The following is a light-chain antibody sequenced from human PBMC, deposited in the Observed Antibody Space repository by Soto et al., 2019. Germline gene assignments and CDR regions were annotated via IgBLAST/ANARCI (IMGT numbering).Light chain of an antibody. CDR1: HTVRNNY. Sequence: LYSRATHTVRNNYLAWYQQKPGQAPRLLIYEASSMDSGIPDRFIVCGSGTDFTFVISSLDPDDFVLYYWQQFSSYLGTFGGGTKVDIK. CDR2: EAS. CDR3: QQFSSYLGT. J-gene: IGKJ4*02. V-gene: IGKV3-20*01.